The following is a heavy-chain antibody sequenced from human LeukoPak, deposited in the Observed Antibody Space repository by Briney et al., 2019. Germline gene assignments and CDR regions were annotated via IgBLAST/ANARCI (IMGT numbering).Heavy chain of an antibody. CDR3: AKHHRMAARLVYFDY. J-gene: IGHJ4*02. D-gene: IGHD6-6*01. Sequence: GESLRLSCAASGFTFSSYAMSWVRQAPGKGLEWVSTISGSGAGTHYADSVKGRFTISRDNSKNTLYLQMNSLRVEDTAVYYCAKHHRMAARLVYFDYWGQGTLVTVSS. V-gene: IGHV3-23*01. CDR1: GFTFSSYA. CDR2: ISGSGAGT.